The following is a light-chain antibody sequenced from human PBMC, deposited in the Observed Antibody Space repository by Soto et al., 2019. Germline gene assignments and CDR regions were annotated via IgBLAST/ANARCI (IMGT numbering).Light chain of an antibody. V-gene: IGKV3-15*01. Sequence: EVVMTQSPATLSVAPGERATLSCRASQSIGDYLGWYQHKPRQAPRLLIYGALTRATGIPARFAGSGSETDFTLTIRSLQSEDLAIYYCQQYNCWVVIFGQGTRLKIK. J-gene: IGKJ5*01. CDR2: GAL. CDR3: QQYNCWVVI. CDR1: QSIGDY.